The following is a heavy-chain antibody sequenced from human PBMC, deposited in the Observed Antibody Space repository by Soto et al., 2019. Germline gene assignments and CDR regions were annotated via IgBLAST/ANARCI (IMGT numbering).Heavy chain of an antibody. CDR2: VDYRGTT. J-gene: IGHJ3*02. Sequence: QVQLQESGPGLVKPSETLSLICTVSGGSISNYYWTWIRQPPGKRLEWIGYVDYRGTTNYNPSLRRRFAISVDTSKDQFSLKIPSVTAADTAVYYCAGDPVAGPKAHPVDIWGQGTMVTVSS. CDR3: AGDPVAGPKAHPVDI. V-gene: IGHV4-59*01. CDR1: GGSISNYY. D-gene: IGHD6-19*01.